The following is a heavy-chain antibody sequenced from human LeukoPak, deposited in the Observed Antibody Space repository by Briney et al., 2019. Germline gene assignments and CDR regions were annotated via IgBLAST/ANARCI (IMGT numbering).Heavy chain of an antibody. CDR1: GYSFTSYW. CDR3: ARSPFYYFDY. D-gene: IGHD3-3*01. J-gene: IGHJ4*02. Sequence: GESLKISFKGSGYSFTSYWIGWVRQMPGKGLELMGIIHPGDSDTRYSPSFQGQVTISVDKSISTAYLQWSSLKASDTAMFYCARSPFYYFDYWGQGTLVTVSS. CDR2: IHPGDSDT. V-gene: IGHV5-51*01.